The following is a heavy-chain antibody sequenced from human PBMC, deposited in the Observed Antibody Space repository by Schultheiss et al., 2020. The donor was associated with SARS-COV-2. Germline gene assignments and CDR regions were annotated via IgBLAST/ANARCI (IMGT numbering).Heavy chain of an antibody. D-gene: IGHD2-2*01. J-gene: IGHJ6*02. V-gene: IGHV3-48*02. Sequence: GGSLRLSCAASGFTFSSYAMSWVRQAPGKGLEWVSYISSSSSTIYYADSVKGRFTISRDNAKNSLYLQMNSLRDEDTAVYYCARERTPYCSSTSCYEYYGMDVWGQGTTVTVSS. CDR2: ISSSSSTI. CDR1: GFTFSSYA. CDR3: ARERTPYCSSTSCYEYYGMDV.